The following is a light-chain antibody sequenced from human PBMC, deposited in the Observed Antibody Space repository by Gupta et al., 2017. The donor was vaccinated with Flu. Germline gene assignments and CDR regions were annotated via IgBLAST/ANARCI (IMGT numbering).Light chain of an antibody. J-gene: IGKJ2*01. V-gene: IGKV3-20*01. CDR3: QQDCISVYT. Sequence: GTLSLSPGERATLSCRASQSVNNNLLTWYQQKPGQAPRLLIYGASSRATGIPDRFSGSGSGTDFTLTIRRLEPEDFAVYYCQQDCISVYTFGQGTKMEI. CDR1: QSVNNNL. CDR2: GAS.